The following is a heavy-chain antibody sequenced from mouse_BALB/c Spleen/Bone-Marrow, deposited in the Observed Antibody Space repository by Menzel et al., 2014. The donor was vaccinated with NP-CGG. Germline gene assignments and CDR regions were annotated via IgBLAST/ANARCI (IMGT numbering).Heavy chain of an antibody. CDR2: IYPGDGDT. CDR1: GYAFSNYG. V-gene: IGHV1-80*01. D-gene: IGHD2-4*01. CDR3: ASVYDYGRGYAMDY. Sequence: QVQLQQPGAEVMRPGSSVNISCKASGYAFSNYGMNWVKQRPGQGLEWIGQIYPGDGDTNYNGKFKGRVTLTADKSSSTAYMQLSSLTSEDSAVYFCASVYDYGRGYAMDYSGQGTSVTVSS. J-gene: IGHJ4*01.